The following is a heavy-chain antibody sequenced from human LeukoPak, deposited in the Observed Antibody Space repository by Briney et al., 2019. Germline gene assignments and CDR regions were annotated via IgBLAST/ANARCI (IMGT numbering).Heavy chain of an antibody. CDR2: IYYSGST. CDR3: ARAVENDCGDYWFDP. D-gene: IGHD4-17*01. J-gene: IGHJ5*02. Sequence: SETLSLTCAVYGGSFSGYYWSWIRQPPGKGLEWIGYIYYSGSTNYNPSLKSRVTISVDTSKNQFSLKLSSVTAADTAVYYCARAVENDCGDYWFDPWGQGTLVTVSS. V-gene: IGHV4-59*01. CDR1: GGSFSGYY.